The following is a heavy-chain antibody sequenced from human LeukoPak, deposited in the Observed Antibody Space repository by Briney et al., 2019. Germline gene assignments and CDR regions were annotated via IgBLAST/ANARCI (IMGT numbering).Heavy chain of an antibody. CDR1: GFTFDDYA. CDR3: AQSEGYFDWLFRS. CDR2: ISWNSGSI. V-gene: IGHV3-9*01. J-gene: IGHJ5*02. Sequence: GGSLRLSCAASGFTFDDYAMHWVRQAPGKGLEWVSGISWNSGSIGYADSVKGRFTISRDNAKNSLYLQMNSLRAEDTALYYCAQSEGYFDWLFRSWGQGTLVTVSS. D-gene: IGHD3-9*01.